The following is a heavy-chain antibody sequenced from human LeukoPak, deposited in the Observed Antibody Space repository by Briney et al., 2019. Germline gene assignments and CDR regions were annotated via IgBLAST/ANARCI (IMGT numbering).Heavy chain of an antibody. CDR2: VSHSGST. V-gene: IGHV4-34*01. Sequence: SGTLSLTCAINGESFSGFFCTWIRQSPGKGLEWIGEVSHSGSTLYNPSLKSRVTLSVDTFKNHFSLNLSSVTAADTAVYYCARGRTHNWFDPWGQGTLVTVSS. CDR3: ARGRTHNWFDP. CDR1: GESFSGFF. J-gene: IGHJ5*02. D-gene: IGHD3/OR15-3a*01.